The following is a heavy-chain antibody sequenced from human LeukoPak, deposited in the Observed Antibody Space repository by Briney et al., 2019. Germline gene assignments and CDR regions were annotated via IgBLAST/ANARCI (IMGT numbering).Heavy chain of an antibody. Sequence: PGGSLRLSCVASGFTFGAYAMHWVRQAPGEGLEWVSFSGHGGTTYYVDSVKGRFAISRDNTNNSLYLEMNSLTTEDTALYYCAKDGIAAAGTYYYYYMDVWGKGTTVTVSS. CDR1: GFTFGAYA. CDR2: SGHGGTT. CDR3: AKDGIAAAGTYYYYYMDV. J-gene: IGHJ6*03. D-gene: IGHD6-13*01. V-gene: IGHV3-43*02.